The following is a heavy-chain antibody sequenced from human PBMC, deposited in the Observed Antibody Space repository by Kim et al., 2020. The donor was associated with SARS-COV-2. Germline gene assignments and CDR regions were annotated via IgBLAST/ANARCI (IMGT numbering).Heavy chain of an antibody. CDR1: GFTFSSYG. CDR3: AKDDYYDSSGYYPNDY. V-gene: IGHV3-30*18. CDR2: ISYDGSNK. D-gene: IGHD3-22*01. Sequence: GGSLRLSCAASGFTFSSYGMHWVRQAPGKGLEWVAVISYDGSNKYYADSVKGRFTISRDNSKNTLYLQMNSLRAEDTAVYYCAKDDYYDSSGYYPNDYWGQGTLVTVSS. J-gene: IGHJ4*02.